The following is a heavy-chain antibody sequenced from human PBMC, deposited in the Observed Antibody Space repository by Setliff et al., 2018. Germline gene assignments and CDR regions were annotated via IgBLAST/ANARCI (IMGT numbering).Heavy chain of an antibody. Sequence: GASVKVSCKASGYTFTSYGFSWVRQAPGQGLEWMGWISVYNGKTKYAQKFQGRVTMTTDTSTRTAYMEVMSLRSDDTAVYYCATEKYPGDWGDYWGQGTLGTVSS. CDR3: ATEKYPGDWGDY. D-gene: IGHD2-21*01. J-gene: IGHJ4*02. CDR2: ISVYNGKT. V-gene: IGHV1-18*01. CDR1: GYTFTSYG.